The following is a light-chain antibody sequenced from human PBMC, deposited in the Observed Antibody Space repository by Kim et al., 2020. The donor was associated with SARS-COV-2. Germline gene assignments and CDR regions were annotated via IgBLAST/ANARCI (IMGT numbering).Light chain of an antibody. CDR3: QQTYISPFT. V-gene: IGKV1-39*01. J-gene: IGKJ3*01. CDR1: QNINSH. CDR2: AAS. Sequence: ASVEDKVTITCRTSQNINSHLNWYHQKPGRAPQLLIYAASTLQGGVPSRFSGGGSETDFTLTISSLQPEDFATYFCQQTYISPFTFGPGTKVDIK.